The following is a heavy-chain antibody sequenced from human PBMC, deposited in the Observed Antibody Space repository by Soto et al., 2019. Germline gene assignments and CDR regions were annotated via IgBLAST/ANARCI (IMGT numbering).Heavy chain of an antibody. V-gene: IGHV4-59*12. CDR2: IYYSGST. CDR1: GGSMIAYY. CDR3: AREVQRTTPGYSSSWSRFDP. J-gene: IGHJ5*02. D-gene: IGHD6-13*01. Sequence: PSETLSLTCTVSGGSMIAYYWNWMRQPPGKGLQWIGYIYYSGSTYYNPSLKSRVTISVDTSKNQFSLKLSSVTAADTAVYYCAREVQRTTPGYSSSWSRFDPWGQGTLVTVSS.